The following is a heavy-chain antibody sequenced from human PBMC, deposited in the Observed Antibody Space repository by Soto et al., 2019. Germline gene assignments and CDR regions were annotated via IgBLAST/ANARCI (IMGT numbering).Heavy chain of an antibody. CDR2: IYYSGST. V-gene: IGHV4-59*01. Sequence: QVQLQESGPGLVKPSETLSLTCTVSGGSISSYYWSWIRQPPGKGLEWIGYIYYSGSTNYNPSLKSRVTISADTSKNQFSLKLSSVTAADTAVYYCARGSRGRVSKLTEANWFDPWGQGTLVTVSS. CDR3: ARGSRGRVSKLTEANWFDP. J-gene: IGHJ5*02. CDR1: GGSISSYY. D-gene: IGHD3-10*01.